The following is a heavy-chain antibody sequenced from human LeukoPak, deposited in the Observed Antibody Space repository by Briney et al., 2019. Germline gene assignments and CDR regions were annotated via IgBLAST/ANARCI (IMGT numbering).Heavy chain of an antibody. J-gene: IGHJ4*02. V-gene: IGHV5-51*01. CDR2: IYPDESNT. CDR3: ARHEGGGWYIGY. CDR1: GYSFSNYW. D-gene: IGHD6-19*01. Sequence: GESLKISCMGSGYSFSNYWIGWVRQMPGKGLEWMGIIYPDESNTRYSPSFQGQVTVSADKSISTAYLQWSSLKASDTAIYYCARHEGGGWYIGYWGQGTLVTVSS.